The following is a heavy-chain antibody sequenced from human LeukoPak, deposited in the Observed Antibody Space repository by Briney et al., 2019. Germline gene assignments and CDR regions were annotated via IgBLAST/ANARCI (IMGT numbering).Heavy chain of an antibody. CDR1: GYSFSNYW. D-gene: IGHD6-25*01. V-gene: IGHV5-51*01. J-gene: IGHJ5*01. Sequence: GESLKISCKGSGYSFSNYWIAWVRQMPGKGLEWMGIMYPGDSDTKYSRSFQGQVIISADKSTTTAYLQWSSLKASDTAMYYGARRQAAAVNWFDSWDQGTLVTVSS. CDR2: MYPGDSDT. CDR3: ARRQAAAVNWFDS.